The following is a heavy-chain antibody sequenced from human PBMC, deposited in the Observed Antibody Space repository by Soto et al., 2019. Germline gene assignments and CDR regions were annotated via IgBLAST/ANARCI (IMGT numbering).Heavy chain of an antibody. CDR3: AREERQQQRDY. D-gene: IGHD6-13*01. CDR1: GDSISSDKW. CDR2: IHPSGNS. Sequence: QVQLQESGPGLVKPSGTLSLTCAVSGDSISSDKWWSWVRQPPGKGLEWIGEIHPSGNSNYNPSLKRRVIRSVDKAKNQFSLKLSSVTGADTAVYYCAREERQQQRDYWGQGTLVTVSS. J-gene: IGHJ4*02. V-gene: IGHV4-4*02.